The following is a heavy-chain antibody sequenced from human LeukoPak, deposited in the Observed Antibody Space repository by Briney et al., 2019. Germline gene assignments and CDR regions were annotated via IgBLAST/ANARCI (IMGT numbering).Heavy chain of an antibody. CDR2: MNPNSGNT. Sequence: EASVKVSCKASGYTFTGYYMHWVRQAPGQGLEWMGWMNPNSGNTGYAQKFQGRVTMTRNTSISTAYMELSSLRSEDTAVYYCAILGGYCGGDCYFPFDYWGQGTLVTVSS. D-gene: IGHD2-21*02. CDR1: GYTFTGYY. CDR3: AILGGYCGGDCYFPFDY. J-gene: IGHJ4*02. V-gene: IGHV1-8*02.